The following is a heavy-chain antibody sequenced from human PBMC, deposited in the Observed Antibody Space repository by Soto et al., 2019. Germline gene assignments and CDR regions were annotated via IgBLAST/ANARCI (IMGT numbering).Heavy chain of an antibody. CDR2: IHPGDSNT. D-gene: IGHD6-19*01. CDR3: AKHRGGSCGWYGGGDY. V-gene: IGHV5-51*01. CDR1: GYSFTSSW. Sequence: GESLKISCEGPGYSFTSSWIGWVRQMHGKGLEWMGIIHPGDSNTIYNPSFQGQVTISADRSISTAYLQWSSLKASDTAMYYCAKHRGGSCGWYGGGDYWGQGTLVTVSS. J-gene: IGHJ4*02.